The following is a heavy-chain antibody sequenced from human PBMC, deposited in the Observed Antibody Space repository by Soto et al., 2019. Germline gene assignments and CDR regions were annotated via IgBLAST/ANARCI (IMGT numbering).Heavy chain of an antibody. CDR2: ISYDGSNK. CDR3: AKTWGLRDYFDY. J-gene: IGHJ4*02. D-gene: IGHD3-16*01. Sequence: GGSLRLSCAASGFTFSSYGMHWVRQAPGKGLEWVAVISYDGSNKYYADSVKGRFTISRDNSKNTLYLQMNSLRAEDTAVYYCAKTWGLRDYFDYWGQGTLVTVSS. V-gene: IGHV3-30*18. CDR1: GFTFSSYG.